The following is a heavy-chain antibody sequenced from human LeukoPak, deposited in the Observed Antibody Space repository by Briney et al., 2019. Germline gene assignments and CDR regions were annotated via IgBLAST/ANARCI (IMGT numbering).Heavy chain of an antibody. CDR1: GDSMSGSRRD. CDR2: IRYIGTT. V-gene: IGHV4-39*01. Sequence: SETLSLTCKVSGDSMSGSRRDWRWVRQPPGGGLEWIGSIRYIGTTYYNPALQSRLTISVDHSKNQFSLKLKSVTAPATPLYYRTSRLSWASDTGDSWGQGTLVTVSS. CDR3: TSRLSWASDTGDS. D-gene: IGHD6-13*01. J-gene: IGHJ5*01.